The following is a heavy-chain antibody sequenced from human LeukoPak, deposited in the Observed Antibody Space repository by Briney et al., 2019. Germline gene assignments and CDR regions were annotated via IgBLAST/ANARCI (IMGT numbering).Heavy chain of an antibody. Sequence: GESLKISCKGSGYSFTSYWIGWVRQMPGKGLEWMGIIYPGDSDTRYSPSFQGQVTISADKSISTAYLQWSSLKASDTATYYCARHGYPYYYYYGMDVWGQGTTVTVSS. V-gene: IGHV5-51*01. D-gene: IGHD1-1*01. CDR2: IYPGDSDT. CDR3: ARHGYPYYYYYGMDV. CDR1: GYSFTSYW. J-gene: IGHJ6*02.